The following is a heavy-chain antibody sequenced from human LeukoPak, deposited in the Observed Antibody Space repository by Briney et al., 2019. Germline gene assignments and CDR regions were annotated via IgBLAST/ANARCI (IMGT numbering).Heavy chain of an antibody. CDR1: GYTFTSYY. J-gene: IGHJ4*02. CDR2: MNPSGGST. V-gene: IGHV1-46*01. Sequence: ASVKVSCKASGYTFTSYYMHWVRQAPGQGLEWMGIMNPSGGSTSYAQKFQGRVTITTDESTSTAYMELSSLRSEDTAVYYCAIRLYDFWSGYYPDYWGQGTLVTVSS. D-gene: IGHD3-3*01. CDR3: AIRLYDFWSGYYPDY.